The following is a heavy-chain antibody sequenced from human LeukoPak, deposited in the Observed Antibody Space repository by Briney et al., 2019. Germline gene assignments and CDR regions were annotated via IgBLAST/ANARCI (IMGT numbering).Heavy chain of an antibody. Sequence: GGSLRLSCAASGFTFSSYVMSWARQAPGKGLQWVSGISNDGSVTDYADSVKGRFIVSRDNSKNTLYLQMNSLKAEDTAIYYCAKKSPGRAPFDNWGQGTLVTVSS. J-gene: IGHJ4*02. D-gene: IGHD3-10*01. V-gene: IGHV3-23*01. CDR1: GFTFSSYV. CDR3: AKKSPGRAPFDN. CDR2: ISNDGSVT.